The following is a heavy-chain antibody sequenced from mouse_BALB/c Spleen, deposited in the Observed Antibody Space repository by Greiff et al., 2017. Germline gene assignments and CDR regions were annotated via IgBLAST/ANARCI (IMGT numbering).Heavy chain of an antibody. J-gene: IGHJ4*01. CDR1: GFNIKDTY. D-gene: IGHD2-4*01. V-gene: IGHV14-3*02. CDR3: ARIYYDYDGYYAMDY. CDR2: IDPANGNT. Sequence: VQLQQSGAELVKPGASVKLSCTASGFNIKDTYMHWVKQRPEQGLEWIGRIDPANGNTKYDPKFQGKATITADTSSNTAYLQLSSLTSEDTAVYYCARIYYDYDGYYAMDYWGQGTSVTVSS.